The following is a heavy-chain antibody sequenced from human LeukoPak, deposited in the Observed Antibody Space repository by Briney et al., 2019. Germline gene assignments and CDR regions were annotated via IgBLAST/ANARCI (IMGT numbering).Heavy chain of an antibody. CDR3: AKVSGSGSYYRYYYYMDV. V-gene: IGHV3-23*01. CDR2: ISGSGGST. D-gene: IGHD3-10*01. Sequence: GGSLRLSCAASGFTLSSYAMSWVRQAPGKGLEWVSAISGSGGSTYYADSVKGRFTISRDNSKNTLYLQMNSLRAEDTAVYYCAKVSGSGSYYRYYYYMDVWGKGTTVPVSS. CDR1: GFTLSSYA. J-gene: IGHJ6*03.